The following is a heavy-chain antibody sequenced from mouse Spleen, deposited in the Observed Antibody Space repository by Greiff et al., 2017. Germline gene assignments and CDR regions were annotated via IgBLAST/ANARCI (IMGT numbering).Heavy chain of an antibody. CDR3: ARAGDYDRDAMDY. V-gene: IGHV5-16*01. CDR1: GFTFSDYY. D-gene: IGHD2-4*01. J-gene: IGHJ4*01. Sequence: EVKLVESEGGLVQPGSSMKLSCTASGFTFSDYYMAWVRQVPEKGLEWVANINYDGSSTYYLDSLKSRFIISRDNAKNILYLQMSSLKSEDTATYYCARAGDYDRDAMDYWGQGTSVTVSS. CDR2: INYDGSST.